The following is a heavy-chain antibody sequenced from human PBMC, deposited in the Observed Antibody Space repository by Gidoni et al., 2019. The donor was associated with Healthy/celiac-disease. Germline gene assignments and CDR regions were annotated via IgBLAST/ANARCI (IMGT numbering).Heavy chain of an antibody. D-gene: IGHD6-6*01. CDR3: ATSYSSSSRNEYFQL. V-gene: IGHV3-33*01. CDR2: IWYDGSNK. J-gene: IGHJ1*01. Sequence: QVQLVESGGGVVQPGRSLRLSCAASGFTFSSYGMHWVRQAPGKGLEWVAVIWYDGSNKYYADSVKGRFTISRDNSKNTLYLQMNSLRAEDTAVYYCATSYSSSSRNEYFQLWGQGTLVTVSS. CDR1: GFTFSSYG.